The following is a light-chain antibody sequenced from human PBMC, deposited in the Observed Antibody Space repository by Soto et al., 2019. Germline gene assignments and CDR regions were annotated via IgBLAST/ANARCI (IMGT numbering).Light chain of an antibody. CDR2: SNN. V-gene: IGLV1-44*01. J-gene: IGLJ1*01. Sequence: QSVLTQPPSASGTPGQRVTISCSGSTPNIGSNTVNWYQQLPGTAPKLLIYSNNQRPSGVPDRFSGSKSGTSASLAISGPQSEDEADYYCAAWDDSLSGYVFGTGTKVTVL. CDR1: TPNIGSNT. CDR3: AAWDDSLSGYV.